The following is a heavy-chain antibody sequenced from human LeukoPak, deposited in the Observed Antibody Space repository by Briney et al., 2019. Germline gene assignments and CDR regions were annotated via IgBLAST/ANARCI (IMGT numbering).Heavy chain of an antibody. J-gene: IGHJ3*02. Sequence: GESLKISCKGSGYSFTSYWIGCVRQMPGKGLEWMGIIYPGDSDTRYRPSFQGHVTIPADKSSTTAYLQWSSLKASDTAMYYCARLGATVTTLDAFDIWGQGTMVTVSS. V-gene: IGHV5-51*01. CDR3: ARLGATVTTLDAFDI. CDR2: IYPGDSDT. D-gene: IGHD4-17*01. CDR1: GYSFTSYW.